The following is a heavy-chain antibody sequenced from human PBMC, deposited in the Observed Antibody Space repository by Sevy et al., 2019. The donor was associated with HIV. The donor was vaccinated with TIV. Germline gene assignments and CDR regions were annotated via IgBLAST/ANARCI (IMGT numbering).Heavy chain of an antibody. V-gene: IGHV3-21*01. D-gene: IGHD2-8*02. CDR3: ARDLCTGGVCPRWGYYYYGMDV. Sequence: GGSLRLSCAASGFTFSTYSMNWVRQAPGKGLEWVSSVSSSSTYIYYADSVKGGFTISRDNAKNSLYLQMNSLRAADTAVYYCARDLCTGGVCPRWGYYYYGMDVWGQGTTVTVSS. CDR2: VSSSSTYI. J-gene: IGHJ6*02. CDR1: GFTFSTYS.